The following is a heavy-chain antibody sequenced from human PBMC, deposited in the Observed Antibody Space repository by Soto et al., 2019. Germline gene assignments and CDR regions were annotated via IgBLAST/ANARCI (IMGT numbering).Heavy chain of an antibody. Sequence: EVQLVESGGGLVQPGGSLRLSCAASGFTFSSYWMHWVRQAPGKGLVWVSRINSDGSSTSYADSVKGRFTISRDNAKNTLYLQMNSLRAEDTAVYYCARDVYCSGGSCYSGFSFDIWGQGTMVTVSS. CDR2: INSDGSST. D-gene: IGHD2-15*01. J-gene: IGHJ3*02. CDR3: ARDVYCSGGSCYSGFSFDI. CDR1: GFTFSSYW. V-gene: IGHV3-74*01.